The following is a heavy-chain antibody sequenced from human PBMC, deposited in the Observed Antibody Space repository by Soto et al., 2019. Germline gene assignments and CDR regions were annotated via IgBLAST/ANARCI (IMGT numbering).Heavy chain of an antibody. Sequence: QVQLHESGPGLVKPSETLSLTCNVSGDSIGRFYWSWIRQSAEKGLEWIGRVYSTGGTAYNPALKGRVTISLDRSTNHVSLEMNSVTAADTAVYFCARDLSGTGLDIWGRGTRVTVSS. J-gene: IGHJ6*02. CDR2: VYSTGGT. CDR3: ARDLSGTGLDI. D-gene: IGHD1-26*01. V-gene: IGHV4-4*07. CDR1: GDSIGRFY.